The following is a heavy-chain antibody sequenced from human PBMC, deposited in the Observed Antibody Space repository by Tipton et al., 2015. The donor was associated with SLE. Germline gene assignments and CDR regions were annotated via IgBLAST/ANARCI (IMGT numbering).Heavy chain of an antibody. CDR3: ARAQRLVRWFDP. CDR2: INHSGST. D-gene: IGHD6-13*01. V-gene: IGHV4-34*01. CDR1: GGSFSGYY. Sequence: LRLSCAVYGGSFSGYYWGWIRQSPGKGLEWIGEINHSGSTNYNPSLKSRVTISVDTSKNQFSLKLSSVTAADTAVYYCARAQRLVRWFDPWGQGTLVTVSS. J-gene: IGHJ5*02.